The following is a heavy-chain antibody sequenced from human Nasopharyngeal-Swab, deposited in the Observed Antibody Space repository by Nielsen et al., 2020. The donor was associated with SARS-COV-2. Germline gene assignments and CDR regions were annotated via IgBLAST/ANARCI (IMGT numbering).Heavy chain of an antibody. Sequence: ASVKVSCKASGYTFTSYYMHWVRQAPGQGLEWMGRINPNSGGTNYAQKFQGRVTMTRDTSISTAYMELSRLRSDDTAVYYCARDRRVVAATRGGLDWFDPWGQGTLVTVSS. V-gene: IGHV1-2*06. CDR3: ARDRRVVAATRGGLDWFDP. CDR2: INPNSGGT. CDR1: GYTFTSYY. J-gene: IGHJ5*02. D-gene: IGHD2-15*01.